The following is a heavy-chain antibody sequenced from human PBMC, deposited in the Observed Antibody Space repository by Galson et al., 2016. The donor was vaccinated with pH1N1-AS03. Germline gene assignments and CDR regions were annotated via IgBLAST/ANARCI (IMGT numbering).Heavy chain of an antibody. V-gene: IGHV3-9*02. J-gene: IGHJ6*02. Sequence: SLRLSCAASGFTPDASAMHWVRQAPGKGLEWVSGISWTSADIAYADAVKGRFTISRDNAKKSLYLQLNSLRADDTALYYCVTDILPGGGDVWGQGTTVTVSS. CDR1: GFTPDASA. CDR2: ISWTSADI. D-gene: IGHD2-15*01. CDR3: VTDILPGGGDV.